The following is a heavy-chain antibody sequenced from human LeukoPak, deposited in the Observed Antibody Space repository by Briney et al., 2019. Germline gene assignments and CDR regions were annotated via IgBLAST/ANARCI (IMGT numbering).Heavy chain of an antibody. CDR3: ARRPKYYYDSSGYLDY. V-gene: IGHV4-34*01. CDR2: INHSGST. Sequence: PSETLSLTCAVYGGSFSGYYWSWILQPPGKGLEWIGEINHSGSTNYNPSLKSRVTTSVDTSKNQFSLKLSSVTAADTAVYYCARRPKYYYDSSGYLDYWGQGTLVTVSS. J-gene: IGHJ4*02. CDR1: GGSFSGYY. D-gene: IGHD3-22*01.